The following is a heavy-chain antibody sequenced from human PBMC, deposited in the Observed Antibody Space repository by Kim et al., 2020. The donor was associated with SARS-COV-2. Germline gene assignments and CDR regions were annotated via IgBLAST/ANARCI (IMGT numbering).Heavy chain of an antibody. Sequence: GESLKISCKGSGYSFTSYWIGWVRQMPGKGLEWMGIIYPGDSDTRYSPSFQGQVTISADKSISTAYLQWSSLKASDTAMYYCARHKEQEVLLWFGELYGGDPVGGMDVWGQGTTVTVSS. CDR2: IYPGDSDT. D-gene: IGHD3-10*01. J-gene: IGHJ6*02. CDR1: GYSFTSYW. CDR3: ARHKEQEVLLWFGELYGGDPVGGMDV. V-gene: IGHV5-51*01.